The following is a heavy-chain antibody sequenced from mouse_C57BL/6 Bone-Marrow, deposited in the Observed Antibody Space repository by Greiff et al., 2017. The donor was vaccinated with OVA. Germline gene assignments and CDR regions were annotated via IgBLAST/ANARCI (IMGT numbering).Heavy chain of an antibody. CDR1: GFTFSDYY. J-gene: IGHJ2*01. Sequence: DVKLVESEGGLVQPGSSMKLSCTASGFTFSDYYMAWVRQVPEKGLEWVANINYDGSSTYYLDSLKSRFIISRDNAKNILYLQMSSLKSEDTATYYCARDHDGSFDYWGQGTTLTVSS. V-gene: IGHV5-16*01. CDR3: ARDHDGSFDY. D-gene: IGHD1-1*01. CDR2: INYDGSST.